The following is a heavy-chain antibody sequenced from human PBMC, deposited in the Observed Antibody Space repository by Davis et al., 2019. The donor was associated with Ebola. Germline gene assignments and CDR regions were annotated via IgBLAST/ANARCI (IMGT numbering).Heavy chain of an antibody. CDR1: GGSISSSNHY. CDR2: ILYTGNT. CDR3: ARVPQSLVGATFDI. Sequence: MPSETLSLTCTVSGGSISSSNHYWGWIRQSPGKGLEWIGNILYTGNTFYNPSRESRVTISIDTSKSYFSLELRSVTASDTAVYYCARVPQSLVGATFDIWGPGTLVTVSS. D-gene: IGHD1-26*01. V-gene: IGHV4-39*02. J-gene: IGHJ3*02.